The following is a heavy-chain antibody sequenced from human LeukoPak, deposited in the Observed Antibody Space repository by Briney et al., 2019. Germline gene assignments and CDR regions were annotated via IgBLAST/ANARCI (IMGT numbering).Heavy chain of an antibody. CDR2: ISYDGSNK. J-gene: IGHJ4*02. CDR1: GFTFSNYG. D-gene: IGHD3-10*01. V-gene: IGHV3-30*03. Sequence: GGSLRLSCAASGFTFSNYGIHWVRQAPGKGLEWVAVISYDGSNKYYADSVKGRFTISRDNSKNTLYLQMNSLRAEDTAVYYCARDRLWFGELGYFDYWGQGTLVTVSS. CDR3: ARDRLWFGELGYFDY.